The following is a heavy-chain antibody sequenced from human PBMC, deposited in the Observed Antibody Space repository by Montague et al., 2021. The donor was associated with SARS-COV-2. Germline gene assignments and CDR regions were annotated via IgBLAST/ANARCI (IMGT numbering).Heavy chain of an antibody. CDR1: GGSISSSSHY. J-gene: IGHJ4*02. CDR2: IYYSGST. D-gene: IGHD2-15*01. V-gene: IGHV4-39*01. Sequence: SETLSLTCTVSGGSISSSSHYWGWIRQPPGKGLEWIGSIYYSGSTYYNPSLKSRVTISVDTSKNQFSLKLSSVTAADTAVYYCANADRCSSGSCYTPFDSWGQGSLVTVSS. CDR3: ANADRCSSGSCYTPFDS.